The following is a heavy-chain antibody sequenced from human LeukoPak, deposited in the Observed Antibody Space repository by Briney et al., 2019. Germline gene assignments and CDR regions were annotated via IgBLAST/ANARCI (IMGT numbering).Heavy chain of an antibody. Sequence: GGSLRLSCAASGFTFSSYWMNWACQAPGKGLEWVASINHNGNVNYYVDSVKGRFTISRDNAKNSLYLQMSNLRAEDTAVYYCARSPKQWLENEYYFDYWGQGTLVTVSS. CDR1: GFTFSSYW. J-gene: IGHJ4*02. CDR3: ARSPKQWLENEYYFDY. D-gene: IGHD6-19*01. CDR2: INHNGNVN. V-gene: IGHV3-7*01.